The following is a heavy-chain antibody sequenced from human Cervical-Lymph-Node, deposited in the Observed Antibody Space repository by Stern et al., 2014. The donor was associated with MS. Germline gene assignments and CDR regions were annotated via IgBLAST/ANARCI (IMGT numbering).Heavy chain of an antibody. D-gene: IGHD2/OR15-2a*01. J-gene: IGHJ5*02. Sequence: VQLEESGGGLVKPGGPLTPPGAASGFTFRDYYMNWIRRTPGKGLEWVSYINGSGTAIYYADSVKGRFTNSRDNGKKSLYLQMDSLRVEDTAIYYCANSIAWGQGTLVTVSS. CDR3: ANSIA. V-gene: IGHV3-11*01. CDR1: GFTFRDYY. CDR2: INGSGTAI.